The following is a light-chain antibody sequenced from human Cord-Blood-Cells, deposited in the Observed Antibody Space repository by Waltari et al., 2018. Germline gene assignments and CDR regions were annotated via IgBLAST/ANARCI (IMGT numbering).Light chain of an antibody. CDR3: QQYYSTPYT. Sequence: DIVMTKSPVSLAVSLGERATIHCKSSQSVLYSSNNKNYLAWYQQKPGQPPKLLIYWASTRESGVPDRFSGSGSGTDFTLTISSLQAEDVAVYYCQQYYSTPYTFGQGPSWRSN. V-gene: IGKV4-1*01. J-gene: IGKJ2*01. CDR2: WAS. CDR1: QSVLYSSNNKNY.